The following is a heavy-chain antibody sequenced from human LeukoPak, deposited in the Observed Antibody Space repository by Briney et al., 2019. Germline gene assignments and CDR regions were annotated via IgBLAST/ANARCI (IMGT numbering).Heavy chain of an antibody. CDR3: ARDPTPSSPRLAFFDNWFDP. D-gene: IGHD6-13*01. Sequence: ASVKVSCKXSGYTFTSYYMHWVRQAPGQGLEWMGRINPNSGGTNYSQKFQGRVTITRDTSISTAYMELSRLRSDDTAVYYCARDPTPSSPRLAFFDNWFDPWGQGTLVTVSS. CDR1: GYTFTSYY. CDR2: INPNSGGT. J-gene: IGHJ5*02. V-gene: IGHV1-2*06.